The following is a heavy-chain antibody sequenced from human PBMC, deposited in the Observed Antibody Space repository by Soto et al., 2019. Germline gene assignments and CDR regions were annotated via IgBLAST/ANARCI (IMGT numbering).Heavy chain of an antibody. CDR1: GGTFSSYA. CDR2: IIPIFGTA. Sequence: QVQLVQSGAEVKKPGSSVKVSCKASGGTFSSYAISWVRQAPGQGLEWMGGIIPIFGTANYAQKFQGRVTITADESTSTAYMELSSLRAEDTAVYYCATAAAGTGYYYYDYGIDVWGQGTTVTVSS. J-gene: IGHJ6*02. V-gene: IGHV1-69*01. D-gene: IGHD6-13*01. CDR3: ATAAAGTGYYYYDYGIDV.